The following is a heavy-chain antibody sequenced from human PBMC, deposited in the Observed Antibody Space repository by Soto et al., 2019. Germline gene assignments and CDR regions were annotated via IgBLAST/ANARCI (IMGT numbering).Heavy chain of an antibody. V-gene: IGHV1-69*12. CDR3: ARGSGGSSYYYYGMDV. D-gene: IGHD2-15*01. J-gene: IGHJ6*02. CDR1: GGTFSSYA. CDR2: SIPIFGTA. Sequence: QVQLVQSGAEVKKPGSSVKVSCKASGGTFSSYAINWVRQAPGQGLEWMGGSIPIFGTANYAQKFQGRVTIDADESTSTAYMELSSLRSEDTAVYYCARGSGGSSYYYYGMDVWGQGTTVTVSS.